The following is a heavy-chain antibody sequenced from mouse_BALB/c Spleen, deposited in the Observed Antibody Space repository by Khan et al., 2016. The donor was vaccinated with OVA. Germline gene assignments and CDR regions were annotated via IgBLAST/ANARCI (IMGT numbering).Heavy chain of an antibody. V-gene: IGHV1-77*01. J-gene: IGHJ4*01. CDR3: AKIFYGNSYAMDY. Sequence: QVQLQQPGPELVKPGASVKMSCKASGYTFTDYDIRWVKQRAGQGLEWIGEIYPGSGSTYYNEKFKGKATLTADKSYNTAYMQLSSLTSEDSAVYFCAKIFYGNSYAMDYWGQGTAVTVSS. CDR2: IYPGSGST. CDR1: GYTFTDYD. D-gene: IGHD2-1*01.